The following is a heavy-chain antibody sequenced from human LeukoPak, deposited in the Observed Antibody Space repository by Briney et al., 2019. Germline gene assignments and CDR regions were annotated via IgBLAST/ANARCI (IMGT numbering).Heavy chain of an antibody. CDR2: IYYSGST. CDR1: GGSISSYY. J-gene: IGHJ4*02. Sequence: SETLSVTCTVSGGSISSYYWSWIRQPPGKGLEWIGYIYYSGSTYYNPSLKSRVTISVDTSKNQFSLKLSSVTAADTAVYYCARGIFYPNYWGQGTLVTVSS. V-gene: IGHV4-59*12. D-gene: IGHD3-3*01. CDR3: ARGIFYPNY.